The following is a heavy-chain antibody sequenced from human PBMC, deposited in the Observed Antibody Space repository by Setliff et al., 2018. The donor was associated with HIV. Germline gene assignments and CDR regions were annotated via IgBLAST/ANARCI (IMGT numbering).Heavy chain of an antibody. CDR2: IYHTGST. CDR1: GYSISSGYY. CDR3: ARLMPNWDYFDY. V-gene: IGHV4-38-2*01. J-gene: IGHJ4*02. D-gene: IGHD2-2*01. Sequence: SETLSLTCAVSGYSISSGYYWGWIRQPPGKGLEWIGSIYHTGSTNYNPSLKSRVTISVDTSKNHFSLNVSSLTAADTALYFCARLMPNWDYFDYWGQGTQVTVSS.